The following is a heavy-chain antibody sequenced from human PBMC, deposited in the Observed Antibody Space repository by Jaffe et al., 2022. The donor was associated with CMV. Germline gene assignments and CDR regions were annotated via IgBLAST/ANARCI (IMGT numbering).Heavy chain of an antibody. V-gene: IGHV4-4*02. CDR3: ARDCTRGFYGGNSVFPLTSHMDV. CDR1: GGSISSSNW. D-gene: IGHD4-17*01. CDR2: IYHSGST. J-gene: IGHJ6*03. Sequence: QVQLQESGPGLVKPSGTLSLTCAVSGGSISSSNWWSWVRQPPGKGLEWIGEIYHSGSTNYNPSLKSRVTISVDKSKNQFSLKLSSVTAADTAVYYCARDCTRGFYGGNSVFPLTSHMDVWGKGTTVTVSS.